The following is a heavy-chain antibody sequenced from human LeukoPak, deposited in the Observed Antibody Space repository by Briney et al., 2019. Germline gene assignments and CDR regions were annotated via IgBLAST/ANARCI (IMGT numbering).Heavy chain of an antibody. J-gene: IGHJ4*02. V-gene: IGHV5-51*01. D-gene: IGHD3-10*01. CDR2: IYPGDSDT. CDR3: ARLKPNTYSYGSGSHLDY. CDR1: GYSFTSYW. Sequence: GESLKISCKGSGYSFTSYWIGWVRQMPGKGLEWMGIIYPGDSDTRYSPSFQGQVTISADKSISTAYLQWSSLKASDTAMYYCARLKPNTYSYGSGSHLDYWGQGTLVTVSS.